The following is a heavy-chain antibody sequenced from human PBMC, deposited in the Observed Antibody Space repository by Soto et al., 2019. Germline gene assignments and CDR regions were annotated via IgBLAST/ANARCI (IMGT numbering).Heavy chain of an antibody. V-gene: IGHV3-23*01. CDR1: GFPFSTYA. D-gene: IGHD6-19*01. CDR2: ISGSGDTT. J-gene: IGHJ3*01. Sequence: VGSLRLSCAASGFPFSTYAMSWVRQAPGKGLEWVSLISGSGDTTYYADSVKGRFTISRDNAKNTLYLQMNSLRAEDTAAYYCAKDMLQWLVVGHDAFDLWGQGTMVT. CDR3: AKDMLQWLVVGHDAFDL.